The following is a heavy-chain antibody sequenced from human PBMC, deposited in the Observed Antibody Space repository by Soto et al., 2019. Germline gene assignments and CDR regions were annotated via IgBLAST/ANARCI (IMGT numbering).Heavy chain of an antibody. V-gene: IGHV3-21*01. CDR2: ITSASDYI. D-gene: IGHD3-9*01. CDR1: GFMFTRST. J-gene: IGHJ3*02. Sequence: LRLSCVASGFMFTRSTINWVRQSPGKGLEWVSSITSASDYIFYADSVKGRFTISRDNAKNSLYLQMNSLRAEDTAVYYCARVGTGSSTPLDIWGQGTMVTVSS. CDR3: ARVGTGSSTPLDI.